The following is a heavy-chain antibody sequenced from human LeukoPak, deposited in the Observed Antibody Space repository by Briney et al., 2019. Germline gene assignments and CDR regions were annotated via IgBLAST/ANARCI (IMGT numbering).Heavy chain of an antibody. V-gene: IGHV4-34*01. D-gene: IGHD6-19*01. J-gene: IGHJ4*02. CDR3: ARVESSGWFDY. CDR1: GGSFSGYY. Sequence: SEALSLTCAVYGGSFSGYYWSWIRQPPGKGLEWIGEINHSGSTNYNPSLKSRVTISVHTSKNQFPLKLRSVTAADTGVYYCARVESSGWFDYWGQGTLVTVSS. CDR2: INHSGST.